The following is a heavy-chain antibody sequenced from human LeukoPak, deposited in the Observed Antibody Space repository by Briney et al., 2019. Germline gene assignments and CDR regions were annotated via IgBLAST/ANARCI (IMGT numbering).Heavy chain of an antibody. V-gene: IGHV3-33*01. CDR3: AGDYGGNSGEDAFDI. CDR2: IWYDGSNK. CDR1: GFTFSSYG. D-gene: IGHD4-23*01. J-gene: IGHJ3*02. Sequence: GGSLRLSCAASGFTFSSYGMHWVRQAPGKGLEWVAVIWYDGSNKYYADSVKGRFTISRDNSKNTLYLQMNSLRAEDTAVYYCAGDYGGNSGEDAFDIWGQGTMVIVSS.